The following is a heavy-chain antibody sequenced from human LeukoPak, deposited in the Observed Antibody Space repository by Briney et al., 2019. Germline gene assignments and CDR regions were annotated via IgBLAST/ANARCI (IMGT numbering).Heavy chain of an antibody. CDR1: GFTFTNCA. CDR2: ITGSGGST. CDR3: AKGIVTTVTAVDY. V-gene: IGHV3-23*01. D-gene: IGHD4-17*01. Sequence: GGSLRLSCAASGFTFTNCAMSWVRQAPGRGLEWVSAITGSGGSTYYADSVKGRFTISRDNSKDTLYLQMNSLRAEDTAVYYCAKGIVTTVTAVDYWGQGTLVTVSS. J-gene: IGHJ4*02.